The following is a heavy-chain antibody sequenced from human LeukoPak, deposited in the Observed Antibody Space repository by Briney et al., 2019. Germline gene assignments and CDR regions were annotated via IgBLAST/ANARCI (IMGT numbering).Heavy chain of an antibody. D-gene: IGHD4-17*01. V-gene: IGHV5-10-1*01. CDR3: ATGASKVTTDFANY. CDR1: GYSFTNYW. J-gene: IGHJ4*02. CDR2: IDPSDSYT. Sequence: GEPLTISCKASGYSFTNYWISWVRQMPGKGLEWRGRIDPSDSYTKYSPSFEGRVTISVDKSISTAFLQWNSLKASDNAMYYCATGASKVTTDFANYWGQGTQVAVSS.